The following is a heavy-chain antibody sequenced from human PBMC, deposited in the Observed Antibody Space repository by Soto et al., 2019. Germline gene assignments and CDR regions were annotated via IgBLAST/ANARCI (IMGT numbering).Heavy chain of an antibody. D-gene: IGHD3-10*01. CDR2: IYYSGST. CDR3: ARQNLYCYGSGSYFNWFDP. V-gene: IGHV4-39*01. J-gene: IGHJ5*02. CDR1: GGSISSSSYY. Sequence: SETLSLTCTVSGGSISSSSYYWGWIRQPPGKGLEWIGSIYYSGSTYYNPSLKSRVTISVDTSKNQFSLKLSSVTAADTAVYYCARQNLYCYGSGSYFNWFDPWGQGTLVTVSS.